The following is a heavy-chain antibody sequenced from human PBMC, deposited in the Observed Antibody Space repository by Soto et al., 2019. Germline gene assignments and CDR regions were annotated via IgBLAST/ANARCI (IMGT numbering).Heavy chain of an antibody. D-gene: IGHD3-16*01. J-gene: IGHJ4*02. CDR3: ARGFHYDFVRSLDS. CDR2: ISVYTGNT. V-gene: IGHV1-18*04. Sequence: ASVKVSCKASGYILSSFGISWVRQAPGQGLEWMGWISVYTGNTDYARKFQDRVTMTTDTSMNTAYMELKTLTDDDTAVYYCARGFHYDFVRSLDSWGQGTLVTVSS. CDR1: GYILSSFG.